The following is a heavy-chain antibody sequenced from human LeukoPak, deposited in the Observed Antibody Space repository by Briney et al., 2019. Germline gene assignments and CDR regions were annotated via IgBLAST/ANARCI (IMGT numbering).Heavy chain of an antibody. V-gene: IGHV4-59*01. CDR1: GGSITTYY. CDR3: ARDSCTGGGCLDY. D-gene: IGHD2-8*02. CDR2: MYHSGIT. Sequence: SETLSLTCTVSGGSITTYYWSWTRQPPGKGLEWIGYMYHSGITHYNPSLKSRVFISVDTSKNQFSLRLNSVTAADTAVYYCARDSCTGGGCLDYWGQGTLVTVSS. J-gene: IGHJ4*02.